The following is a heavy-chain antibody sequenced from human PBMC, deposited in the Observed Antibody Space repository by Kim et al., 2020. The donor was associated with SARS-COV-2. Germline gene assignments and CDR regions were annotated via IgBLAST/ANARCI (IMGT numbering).Heavy chain of an antibody. CDR3: ARQSYCGGDCYSFPDAFDI. CDR1: GYSFTSYW. V-gene: IGHV5-51*01. CDR2: IYPGDSDT. J-gene: IGHJ3*02. D-gene: IGHD2-21*02. Sequence: GESLKISCKGSGYSFTSYWIGWVRQMPGKGLEWMGIIYPGDSDTRYSPSFQGQVTISADKSISTAYLQWSRLKASDTAMYYCARQSYCGGDCYSFPDAFDIWGQGTMVTVSS.